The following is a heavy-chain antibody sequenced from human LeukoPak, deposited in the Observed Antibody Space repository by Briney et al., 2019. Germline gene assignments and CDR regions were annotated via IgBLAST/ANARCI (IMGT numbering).Heavy chain of an antibody. V-gene: IGHV3-33*01. CDR1: GFTFSSYG. D-gene: IGHD5-24*01. Sequence: GGSLRLSYAASGFTFSSYGMHWVRQAPGKGLEWVAVIWYDGSNKYYADSVKGRFTISRDDSKNTLYLQMNSLRAEDTAVYYCARDYKYAFDNWGQGTLVTVSS. J-gene: IGHJ4*02. CDR3: ARDYKYAFDN. CDR2: IWYDGSNK.